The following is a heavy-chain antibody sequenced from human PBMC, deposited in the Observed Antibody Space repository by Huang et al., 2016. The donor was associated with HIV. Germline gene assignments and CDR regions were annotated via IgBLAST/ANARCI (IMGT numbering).Heavy chain of an antibody. V-gene: IGHV3-74*01. J-gene: IGHJ4*02. Sequence: EVQLVESGGGLVQPGGSLRLSCAASGFTFSSYWRHLVRQVPGKGLVWVSQIKSDGSSTSYADSVKGRFTISRDNAKNTLYLQMNSLRAEDTAVYYCARGSRQGKYYYGSGTAYWGQGTLVTVSS. D-gene: IGHD3-10*01. CDR3: ARGSRQGKYYYGSGTAY. CDR1: GFTFSSYW. CDR2: IKSDGSST.